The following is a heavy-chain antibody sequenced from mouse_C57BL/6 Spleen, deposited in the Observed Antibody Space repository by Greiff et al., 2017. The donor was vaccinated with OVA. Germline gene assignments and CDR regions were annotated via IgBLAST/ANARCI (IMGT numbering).Heavy chain of an antibody. J-gene: IGHJ4*01. D-gene: IGHD2-1*01. CDR1: GYTFTSYG. V-gene: IGHV1-81*01. Sequence: QVQLKQSGAELARPGASVKLSCKASGYTFTSYGISWVKQRTGQGLEWIGEIYPRSGNTYYNEKSKGKATLTADKSSSTAYMELRSLTSEDSAVYFCARDRDGNYSYYAIDYWGQGTSVTVSS. CDR3: ARDRDGNYSYYAIDY. CDR2: IYPRSGNT.